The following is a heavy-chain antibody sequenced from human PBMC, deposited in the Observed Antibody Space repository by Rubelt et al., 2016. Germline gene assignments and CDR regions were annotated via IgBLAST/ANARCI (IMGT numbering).Heavy chain of an antibody. CDR2: INHFGNT. CDR1: GGSVTYYY. CDR3: ARGREVLRLLDI. V-gene: IGHV4-34*10. J-gene: IGHJ3*02. D-gene: IGHD2-15*01. Sequence: QVQLQESGPGLVKPSETLSLTCTVSGGSVTYYYWSWIRQPPGKGLEWIGEINHFGNTNYNPSLMSRVTISVDTPKNQFSLKVTSVTAADTAVYYCARGREVLRLLDIWSQGTWVTVSS.